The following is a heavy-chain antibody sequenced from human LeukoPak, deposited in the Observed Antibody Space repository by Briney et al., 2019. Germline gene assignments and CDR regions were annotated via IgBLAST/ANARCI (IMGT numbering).Heavy chain of an antibody. D-gene: IGHD6-19*01. CDR2: INHSGST. J-gene: IGHJ4*02. CDR1: GGSFSGYY. CDR3: ARAVAGTYFDY. V-gene: IGHV4-34*01. Sequence: SETLPLTCAVYGGSFSGYYWSWIRQPPGKGLEWIGEINHSGSTNYNPSLKSRVTIPVDTSKNQFSLKLSSVTAEDTAVYYCARAVAGTYFDYWGQGTLVTVSS.